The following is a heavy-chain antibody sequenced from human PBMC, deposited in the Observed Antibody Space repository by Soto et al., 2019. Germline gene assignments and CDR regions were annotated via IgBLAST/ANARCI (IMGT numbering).Heavy chain of an antibody. CDR1: GFTFSSYV. D-gene: IGHD3-22*01. CDR3: AKKDYFYSDSSGWHYFDF. V-gene: IGHV3-23*01. CDR2: ISRSGGST. Sequence: EVQLLESGGGLVQPGGSLRLSCAASGFTFSSYVMSWVRQAPGKGLEWVSSISRSGGSTYYADSVKGRFTISRDNSNNTLYLLMNSLRVEDTAVYYCAKKDYFYSDSSGWHYFDFWGRGTLVTVSS. J-gene: IGHJ4*02.